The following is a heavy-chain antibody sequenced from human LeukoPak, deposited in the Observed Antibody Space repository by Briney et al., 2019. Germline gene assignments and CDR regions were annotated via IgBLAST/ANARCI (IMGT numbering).Heavy chain of an antibody. V-gene: IGHV4-39*01. CDR2: IYYSGST. D-gene: IGHD7-27*01. J-gene: IGHJ4*02. CDR3: ARLSLGIGSIGY. CDR1: GGSISSSSYY. Sequence: SETLSLTCTVSGGSISSSSYYWGWIRQPPGKGLEWIGSIYYSGSTYYNPSLESRVTISVDTSKNQFSLKLSSVTAADTAVYYCARLSLGIGSIGYWGQGTLVTVSS.